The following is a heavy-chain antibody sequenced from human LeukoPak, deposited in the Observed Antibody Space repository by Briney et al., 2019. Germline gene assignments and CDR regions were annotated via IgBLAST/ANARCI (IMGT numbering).Heavy chain of an antibody. CDR2: ISYDGSNK. CDR1: GCTFTSYA. J-gene: IGHJ6*02. V-gene: IGHV3-30-3*01. CDR3: ARGAIFGVVIIYYGMDV. Sequence: PGGSLRLSCAASGCTFTSYAMHGVRQAPGKGLEWVAVISYDGSNKYYADSVKGRFTISRDNSKNTLYLQMNSLRAEDTAVYYCARGAIFGVVIIYYGMDVWGQGTTVTVSS. D-gene: IGHD3-3*01.